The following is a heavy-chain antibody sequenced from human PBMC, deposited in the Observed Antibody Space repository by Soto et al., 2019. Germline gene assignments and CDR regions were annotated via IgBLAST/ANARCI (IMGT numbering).Heavy chain of an antibody. D-gene: IGHD1-7*01. CDR2: IGPKSGDT. Sequence: QVQLVQSGAEVKESGASVKVSCKASGYTFTGYYMHWVRQAPGQGLEWVGEIGPKSGDTRYAQKFQGRVTMTKDTSITTVYMELSNLSPDDTAVYYCGRGRSGELVVFYWGQGTLVTVHS. CDR3: GRGRSGELVVFY. V-gene: IGHV1-2*02. J-gene: IGHJ4*02. CDR1: GYTFTGYY.